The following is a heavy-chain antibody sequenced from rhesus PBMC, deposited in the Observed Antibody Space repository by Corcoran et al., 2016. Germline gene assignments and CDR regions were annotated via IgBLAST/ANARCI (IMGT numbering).Heavy chain of an antibody. CDR2: IIGSSGST. J-gene: IGHJ4*01. D-gene: IGHD1-26*01. V-gene: IGHV4-99*02. CDR1: GYSISSGSY. Sequence: QVQLQESGPGLGKPSETLSLTCAVSGYSISSGSYWGWIRQSPGKGLDYIGYIIGSSGSTYYNPSLKSRVSISKDTSKNHFSLKLSSVTAADTAVYYCARGSNWYFDNWGQGALVTVSS. CDR3: ARGSNWYFDN.